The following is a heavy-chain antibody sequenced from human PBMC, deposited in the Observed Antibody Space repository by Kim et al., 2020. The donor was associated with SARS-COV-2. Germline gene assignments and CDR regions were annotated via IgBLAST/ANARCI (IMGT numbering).Heavy chain of an antibody. CDR3: ARGLTMIVVVIPGGWFDP. D-gene: IGHD3-22*01. J-gene: IGHJ5*02. Sequence: SETLSLTCTVSGGSISSSSYYWGWIRQPPGKGLEWIGSIYYSGSTYYNPSLKSRVTISVDTSKNQFSLKLSSVTAAATAVYYCARGLTMIVVVIPGGWFDPWGQGTLVTVSS. V-gene: IGHV4-39*01. CDR1: GGSISSSSYY. CDR2: IYYSGST.